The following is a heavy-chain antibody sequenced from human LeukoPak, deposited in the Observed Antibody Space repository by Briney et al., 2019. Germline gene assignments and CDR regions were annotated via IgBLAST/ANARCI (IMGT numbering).Heavy chain of an antibody. CDR3: NYYDSSGYYGGYFDY. V-gene: IGHV3-30*04. J-gene: IGHJ4*02. D-gene: IGHD3-22*01. CDR2: ISYDGSNK. CDR1: GFTFSSYA. Sequence: GGSLRLSCAASGFTFSSYAMHWVRQAPGKGLEWVAVISYDGSNKYYADSVKGRFTISRDNSKNTLYLQMNSLRAEDTAVYYCNYYDSSGYYGGYFDYWGQGTLVTVSS.